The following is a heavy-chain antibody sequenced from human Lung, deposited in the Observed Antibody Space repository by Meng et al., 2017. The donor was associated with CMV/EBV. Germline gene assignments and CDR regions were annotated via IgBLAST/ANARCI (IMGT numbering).Heavy chain of an antibody. CDR2: IPHRGSS. Sequence: QVQLAESGPGVVKASGTLALTCAVSGGSITNHNWWAWVRQPPGKGLEWIGEIPHRGSSAYNPSLKSRVSMSIDKSKNQFSLKLTSVTAADTAVYHCLRRSGGSVWGQGTLVTVSS. CDR3: LRRSGGSV. CDR1: GGSITNHNW. D-gene: IGHD3-10*01. V-gene: IGHV4-4*02. J-gene: IGHJ1*01.